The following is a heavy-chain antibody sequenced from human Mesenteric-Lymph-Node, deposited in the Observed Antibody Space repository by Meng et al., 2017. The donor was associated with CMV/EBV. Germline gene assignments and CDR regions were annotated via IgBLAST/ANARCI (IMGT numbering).Heavy chain of an antibody. J-gene: IGHJ4*02. Sequence: GESLKISCAASGFTFSNHGMSWVRQAPGKGLEWVAAISGGGGDTYYAASVKGRFTISRDNSKNMLYLQMNSLRAEDTAVYYCARAHPGSGKGLDYWGQGTLVTVSS. D-gene: IGHD3-10*01. V-gene: IGHV3-23*01. CDR2: ISGGGGDT. CDR1: GFTFSNHG. CDR3: ARAHPGSGKGLDY.